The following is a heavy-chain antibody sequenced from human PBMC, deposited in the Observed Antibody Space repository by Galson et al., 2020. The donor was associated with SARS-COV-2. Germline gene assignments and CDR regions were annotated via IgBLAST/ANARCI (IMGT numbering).Heavy chain of an antibody. V-gene: IGHV3-33*01. J-gene: IGHJ4*02. Sequence: GGSLRLSCAASGFTFSSYGMHWVRQAPGKGLEWVAVIWYDGSNKYYADSVKGRFTISRDNSKNTLYLQMKSLRAEDTAVYYCARAGEYSSSNLDYWGQGTLVTVSS. CDR2: IWYDGSNK. CDR1: GFTFSSYG. CDR3: ARAGEYSSSNLDY. D-gene: IGHD6-6*01.